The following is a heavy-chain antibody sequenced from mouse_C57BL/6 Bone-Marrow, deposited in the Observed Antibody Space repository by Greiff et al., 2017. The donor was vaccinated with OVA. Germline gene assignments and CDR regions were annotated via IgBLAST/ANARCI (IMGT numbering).Heavy chain of an antibody. CDR3: ARPLYGSLYYFDY. D-gene: IGHD1-1*01. J-gene: IGHJ2*01. CDR2: IDPSDSYT. V-gene: IGHV1-50*01. Sequence: VQLQQPGAELVKPGASVNLSFHSSGYTFTSYWMQWVKQRPGQGLEWIGEIDPSDSYTNYNQKFKGKATLTVDTSSSTAYMQLSSLTSEDSAVYYCARPLYGSLYYFDYWGQGTTLTVSS. CDR1: GYTFTSYW.